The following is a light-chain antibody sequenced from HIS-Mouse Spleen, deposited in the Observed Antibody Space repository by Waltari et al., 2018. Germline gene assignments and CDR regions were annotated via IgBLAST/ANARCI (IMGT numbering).Light chain of an antibody. CDR1: KLGDKY. V-gene: IGLV3-1*01. CDR3: QAWDSSTAV. J-gene: IGLJ1*01. CDR2: QDS. Sequence: SYELTQPPSVSVSPGQTASITCSGDKLGDKYACWYQQKPGQSPVLVIYQDSKRPSGVPGRFFGPHPWNTGPLNHRRDQGIGWGYYFRQAWDSSTAVFGTGTKVTVL.